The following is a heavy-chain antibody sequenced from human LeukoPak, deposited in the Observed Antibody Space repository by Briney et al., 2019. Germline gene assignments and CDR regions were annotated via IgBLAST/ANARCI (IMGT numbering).Heavy chain of an antibody. J-gene: IGHJ4*02. V-gene: IGHV4-4*07. CDR2: IQSSGST. CDR1: GGSISSDY. CDR3: ARDRGSGWYDY. D-gene: IGHD6-19*01. Sequence: SETLSLTCTVSGGSISSDYWNWIRQPAGKGLEWIGRIQSSGSTNYNPSLKSRLTMSVDTSKNQFSLKLSSVTTADTAVHYCARDRGSGWYDYWGQGTLVTVSS.